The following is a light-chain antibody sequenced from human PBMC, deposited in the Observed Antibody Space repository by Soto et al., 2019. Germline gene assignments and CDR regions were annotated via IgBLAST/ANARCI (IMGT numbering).Light chain of an antibody. CDR3: CSYAGNTTFK. Sequence: QSALTQPASVSGSPGQSITISCTGTSSDVAGYNHVSWYQHHPGKAPKLMIYEVTKRPSGVSNRFSGSKSGDTASLTISGLQAEDEADYHCCSYAGNTTFKFGGGTKLTVL. V-gene: IGLV2-23*02. J-gene: IGLJ2*01. CDR1: SSDVAGYNH. CDR2: EVT.